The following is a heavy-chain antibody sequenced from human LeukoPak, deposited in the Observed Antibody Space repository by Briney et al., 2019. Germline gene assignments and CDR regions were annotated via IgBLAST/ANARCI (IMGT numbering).Heavy chain of an antibody. D-gene: IGHD3-10*01. J-gene: IGHJ4*02. CDR2: ISYDGSNK. CDR3: ARAVGSEDYFDY. V-gene: IGHV3-30*01. Sequence: GGSLRLSCAASGFTFSSYAMHWVRQAPGKGLEWVAVISYDGSNKYYPDSVKGRFTISRDNSKNTLYLQMNSLRAEDTAVYYCARAVGSEDYFDYWGQGTLVTVSS. CDR1: GFTFSSYA.